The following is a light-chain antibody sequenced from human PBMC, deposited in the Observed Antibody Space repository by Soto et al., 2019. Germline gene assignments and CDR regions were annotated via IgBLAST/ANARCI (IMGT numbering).Light chain of an antibody. J-gene: IGKJ5*01. CDR2: AAS. CDR1: QSISSW. V-gene: IGKV1-5*01. Sequence: DIQMTQSPSSLSASVGDRVTITCRASQSISSWLAWYQQKPGKAPKLLIYAASSLESGVPSRFSGSGSGTEFTLTISSLQPDDFATYYCQHFNNYPTFGQGTRVEIK. CDR3: QHFNNYPT.